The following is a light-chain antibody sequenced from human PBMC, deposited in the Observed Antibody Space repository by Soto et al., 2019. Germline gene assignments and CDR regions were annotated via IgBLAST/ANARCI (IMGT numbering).Light chain of an antibody. V-gene: IGLV2-14*01. Sequence: QSALTQPAAVSGPPGQSITISCTGTSSDVGRYNYVSWYQQHPGKAPKLMVYEVRNRPSGVSNRFSASKSGNTASLTISGLQAEDEADYYCPSYTSNTTWVFGGGTKVTVL. CDR1: SSDVGRYNY. CDR2: EVR. CDR3: PSYTSNTTWV. J-gene: IGLJ3*02.